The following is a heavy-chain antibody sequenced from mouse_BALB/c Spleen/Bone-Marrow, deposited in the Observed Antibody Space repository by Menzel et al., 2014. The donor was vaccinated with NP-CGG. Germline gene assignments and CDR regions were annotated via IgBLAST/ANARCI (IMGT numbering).Heavy chain of an antibody. V-gene: IGHV1-15*01. CDR2: IDPETGGT. CDR1: GYTFTDYE. CDR3: SRHHRYAYYFDY. Sequence: VQLQQSGAELVRPGASVTLSCKASGYTFTDYEMHWVKQTPVHGLEWIGAIDPETGGTAYNQKFKGKATLTADKSSSTAYMELRSLTSEDSAVYYCSRHHRYAYYFDYWGQGTALTVSS. D-gene: IGHD2-14*01. J-gene: IGHJ2*01.